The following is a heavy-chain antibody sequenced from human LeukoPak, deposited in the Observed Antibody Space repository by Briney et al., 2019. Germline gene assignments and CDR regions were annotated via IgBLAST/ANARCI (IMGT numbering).Heavy chain of an antibody. D-gene: IGHD5-18*01. J-gene: IGHJ4*02. V-gene: IGHV4-34*01. CDR1: GGSFSGYY. CDR3: ARGPWIQLWFYDY. Sequence: SETLSLTCAVYGGSFSGYYWSWIRQPPRKGLEWIGEINHSGSTNYNPSLKSRVTISVDTSKNQFSLKLSSVTAADTAVYYCARGPWIQLWFYDYWGQGTLVTVSS. CDR2: INHSGST.